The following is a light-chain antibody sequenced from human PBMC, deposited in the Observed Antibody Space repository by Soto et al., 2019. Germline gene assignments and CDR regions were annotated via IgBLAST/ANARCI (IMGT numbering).Light chain of an antibody. CDR2: EGS. Sequence: QSALTQPASVSGSPGQSITISCTGTSNDVGSYNVVSWYQQHPGKAPKLMIYEGSKRPSGVSNRFSGSKSGNTASLTISGLQAEDEADYYCCSYAGSNTYVFGTGTKVTVL. V-gene: IGLV2-23*01. CDR1: SNDVGSYNV. J-gene: IGLJ1*01. CDR3: CSYAGSNTYV.